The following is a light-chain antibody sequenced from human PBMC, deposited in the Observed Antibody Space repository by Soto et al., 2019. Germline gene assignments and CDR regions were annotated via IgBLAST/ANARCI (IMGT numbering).Light chain of an antibody. J-gene: IGKJ1*01. V-gene: IGKV3-20*01. Sequence: EIVLTQSPGTLSLSPGERATLSCRASQSVSRSDLAWYPQKPGQAPRLLIYGASSRATGIPDRFSGSGSGTDFPLTISRMEREDFAVYYCQQFSSTPSWTLGQGTKVDIK. CDR1: QSVSRSD. CDR3: QQFSSTPSWT. CDR2: GAS.